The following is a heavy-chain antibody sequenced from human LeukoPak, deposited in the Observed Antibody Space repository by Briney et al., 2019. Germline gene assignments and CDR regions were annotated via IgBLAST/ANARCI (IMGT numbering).Heavy chain of an antibody. V-gene: IGHV4-4*09. CDR1: GGSISSYY. J-gene: IGHJ5*02. CDR2: IYTSGST. CDR3: ARLSGTTIFGVVIMSGWFDP. D-gene: IGHD3-3*01. Sequence: SETLSLTCTVSGGSISSYYWSWIRQPPGKGLGWIGYIYTSGSTNYNPSLKSRVTISVDTSKNQFSLKLSSVTAADTAVYYCARLSGTTIFGVVIMSGWFDPWGQGTLVTVSS.